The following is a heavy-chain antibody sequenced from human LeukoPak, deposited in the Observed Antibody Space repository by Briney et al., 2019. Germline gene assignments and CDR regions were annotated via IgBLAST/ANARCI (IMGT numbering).Heavy chain of an antibody. CDR3: AXHXRVXXAGRVDXAXDI. D-gene: IGHD6-13*01. CDR1: GYSFTSYW. V-gene: IGHV5-51*01. CDR2: IYPGDSDT. J-gene: IGHJ3*02. Sequence: GESLKISCKGSGYSFTSYWIGWVRQMPGKGLEWMGIIYPGDSDTRYSPSFQGQVTISADKSISTAYLQWSSLKASDTAMYYCAXHXRVXXAGRVDXAXDIWGQXXXVTV.